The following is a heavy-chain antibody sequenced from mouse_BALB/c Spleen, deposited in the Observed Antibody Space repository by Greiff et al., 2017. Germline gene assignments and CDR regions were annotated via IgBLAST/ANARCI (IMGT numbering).Heavy chain of an antibody. Sequence: EVKLVESGAELVRPGALVKLSCKASGFNIKDYYMHWVKQRPEQGLEWIGWIDPENGNTIYDPKFQGKASITADTSSNTAYLQLSSLTSEDTAVYYCASYYGNLHAMDYWGQGTSVTVSS. CDR3: ASYYGNLHAMDY. CDR2: IDPENGNT. J-gene: IGHJ4*01. D-gene: IGHD2-10*01. V-gene: IGHV14-1*02. CDR1: GFNIKDYY.